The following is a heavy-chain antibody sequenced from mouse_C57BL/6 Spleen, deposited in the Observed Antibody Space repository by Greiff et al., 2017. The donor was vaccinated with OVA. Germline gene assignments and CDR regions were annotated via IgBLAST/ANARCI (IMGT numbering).Heavy chain of an antibody. V-gene: IGHV1-26*01. J-gene: IGHJ4*01. Sequence: VQLQQSGPELVKPGASVKISCKASGYTFTDYYMNWVKQSHGKSLEWIGDINPNNGGTSYNQKFKGKATLTVDKSSSTAYMELRSLTSEDSAVYYCARSVPSYYYAMDYWGQGTSVTVSS. CDR2: INPNNGGT. CDR3: ARSVPSYYYAMDY. CDR1: GYTFTDYY.